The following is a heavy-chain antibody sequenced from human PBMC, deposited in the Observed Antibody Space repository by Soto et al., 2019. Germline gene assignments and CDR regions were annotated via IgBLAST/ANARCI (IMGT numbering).Heavy chain of an antibody. CDR2: INPSVGRT. CDR1: GYSFTSYY. V-gene: IGHV1-46*03. D-gene: IGHD2-21*02. Sequence: GASVKVSCKASGYSFTSYYMHWVRQAPGQGLEWMGIINPSVGRTRYAQKFQGRVTMTRDTSTSTVYMELSSLRSEDTAVYYCARILVVTALAWHSYYYGMDVWG. J-gene: IGHJ6*02. CDR3: ARILVVTALAWHSYYYGMDV.